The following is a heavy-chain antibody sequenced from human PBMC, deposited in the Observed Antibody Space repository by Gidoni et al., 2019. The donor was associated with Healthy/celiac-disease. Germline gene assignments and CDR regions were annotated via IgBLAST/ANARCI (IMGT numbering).Heavy chain of an antibody. J-gene: IGHJ6*02. D-gene: IGHD3-10*02. CDR2: IKQDGSEK. CDR3: ASSTMVGLGDYYYGMDV. V-gene: IGHV3-7*01. CDR1: GFTFSSYW. Sequence: EVQLVESGGGLVQPGGSLRLSCAASGFTFSSYWMSWVRQAPGKGLEWVANIKQDGSEKYYVDSVKGRFTISRDNAKNSLYLQMNSLRAEDTAVYYCASSTMVGLGDYYYGMDVWGQGTTVTVSS.